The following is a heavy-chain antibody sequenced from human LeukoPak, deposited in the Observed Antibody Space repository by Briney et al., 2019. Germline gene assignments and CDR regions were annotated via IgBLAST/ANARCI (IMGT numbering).Heavy chain of an antibody. V-gene: IGHV4-4*02. Sequence: SETLSLTCAVSGGSISNKNWWSWVRQSPGKGLEWIGEIYHSGSTNYNPSLQTRVTISIDKSKNHFSLKLSSVTAADTAVYYCARRKQWLNAFDIWGQGTMVTVSS. CDR3: ARRKQWLNAFDI. D-gene: IGHD6-19*01. J-gene: IGHJ3*02. CDR2: IYHSGST. CDR1: GGSISNKNW.